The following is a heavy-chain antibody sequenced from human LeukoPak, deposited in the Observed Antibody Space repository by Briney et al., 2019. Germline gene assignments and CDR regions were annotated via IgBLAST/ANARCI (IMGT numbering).Heavy chain of an antibody. D-gene: IGHD1-14*01. V-gene: IGHV3-53*01. J-gene: IGHJ4*02. CDR1: GFTVITND. Sequence: GGPLRLSCAASGFTVITNDMTWVRQAPGKGLEWVSVLYSDGNTKYADSVQGRFTISRDNSKNTLYLEMNSLSPDDTAVYCCARGVEPLAANTLAYWGQGTLVTVSS. CDR3: ARGVEPLAANTLAY. CDR2: LYSDGNT.